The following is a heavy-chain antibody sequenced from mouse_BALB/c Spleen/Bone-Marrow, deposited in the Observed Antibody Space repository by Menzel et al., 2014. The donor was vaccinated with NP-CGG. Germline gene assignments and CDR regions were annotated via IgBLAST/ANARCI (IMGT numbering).Heavy chain of an antibody. CDR3: IGSAGTGFAY. J-gene: IGHJ3*01. Sequence: QVQLQQSGTELVKPGASVKLSCKASGYTFTSYYMFWVKQRPGQGLEWIGEINPSNGGTVFNEKFKSKVTLTVDKSSSTAYIQLSGLTSEESAVYYCIGSAGTGFAYWGQGTLVTVS. CDR2: INPSNGGT. V-gene: IGHV1-53*01. CDR1: GYTFTSYY. D-gene: IGHD2-14*01.